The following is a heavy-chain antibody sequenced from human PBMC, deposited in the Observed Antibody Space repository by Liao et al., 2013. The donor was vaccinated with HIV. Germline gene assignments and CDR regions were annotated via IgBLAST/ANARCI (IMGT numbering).Heavy chain of an antibody. CDR1: RGSISGYY. V-gene: IGHV4-34*01. Sequence: QVQLQQWGGGLLKPSETLSLTCAVYRGSISGYYWSWIRQPPGKGLEWIGEINLSGSTNYNPSLKSRVTISVDTSKKQFSLKMTSVTAADTAVYYCVRSLPGDPPLFDYWGQGTLVTVSS. J-gene: IGHJ4*02. CDR3: VRSLPGDPPLFDY. CDR2: INLSGST. D-gene: IGHD7-27*01.